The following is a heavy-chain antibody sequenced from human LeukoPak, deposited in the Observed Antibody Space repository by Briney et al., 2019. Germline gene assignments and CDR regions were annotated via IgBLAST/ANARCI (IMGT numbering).Heavy chain of an antibody. CDR3: AKGRHYSGRYDTFDI. V-gene: IGHV3-23*01. Sequence: GGSLRLSCVASGFTFSRYAMSWVRQAPGRGLEWVAGISGSGSSTYYADSVKGRFTISRDNSKNTLYLPMNSLRADDTAVYYCAKGRHYSGRYDTFDIWGQGTMVTVSS. J-gene: IGHJ3*02. CDR2: ISGSGSST. D-gene: IGHD1-26*01. CDR1: GFTFSRYA.